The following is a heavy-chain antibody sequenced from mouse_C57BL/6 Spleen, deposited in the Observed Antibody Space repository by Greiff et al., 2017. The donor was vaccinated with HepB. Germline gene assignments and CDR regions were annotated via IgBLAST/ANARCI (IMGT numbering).Heavy chain of an antibody. CDR1: GFTFSDYG. D-gene: IGHD2-2*01. V-gene: IGHV5-17*01. CDR2: ISSGSSTI. CDR3: ASHGYYYAMDY. Sequence: EVKLMESGGGLVKPGGSLKLSCAASGFTFSDYGMHWVRQAPEKGLEWVAYISSGSSTIYYADTVKGRFTISRDNAKNTLFLKMTSLRSEDTAMYYCASHGYYYAMDYWGQGTSVTVSS. J-gene: IGHJ4*01.